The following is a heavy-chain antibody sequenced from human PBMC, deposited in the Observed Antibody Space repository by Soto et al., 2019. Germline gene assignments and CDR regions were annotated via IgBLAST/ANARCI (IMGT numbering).Heavy chain of an antibody. D-gene: IGHD3-22*01. CDR3: AKGLASMIYDAFDI. Sequence: GGSLRLSCAASGFTFDDYAMHWVRQAPGKGLEWVSGISWNSGSIGYADSVKGRFTISRDNAKNSLYLQMNSLRAEDTALYYCAKGLASMIYDAFDIWGQGTMVTVSS. CDR2: ISWNSGSI. J-gene: IGHJ3*02. CDR1: GFTFDDYA. V-gene: IGHV3-9*01.